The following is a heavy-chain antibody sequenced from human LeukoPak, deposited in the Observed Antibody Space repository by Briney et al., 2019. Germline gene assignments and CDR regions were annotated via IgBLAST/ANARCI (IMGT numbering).Heavy chain of an antibody. J-gene: IGHJ6*03. V-gene: IGHV3-23*01. CDR3: AKEGGDLYYYYYYMDV. CDR1: GFTFSSYA. Sequence: GGSLRLSCAASGFTFSSYAMSWVRQAPGEGLEWVSAISGSGGSTYYADSVKGRFTISRDNSKNTLYLQMNSLRAEDTAVYYCAKEGGDLYYYYYYMDVWGKGTTVTVSS. CDR2: ISGSGGST. D-gene: IGHD4-17*01.